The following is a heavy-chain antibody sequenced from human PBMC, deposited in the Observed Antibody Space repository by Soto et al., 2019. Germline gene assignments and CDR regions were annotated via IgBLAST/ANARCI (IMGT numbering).Heavy chain of an antibody. Sequence: GSGPTLVNPTQTLTLTCTFSGFSLSTSGMRVSWIRQPPGKALEWLARIDWDDDKFYSTSLKTRLTISKDTSKNQVVLTMTNMDPVDTATYYCARSYSNYDYYYYGMDVWGQGTTVTVSS. J-gene: IGHJ6*02. V-gene: IGHV2-70*04. CDR3: ARSYSNYDYYYYGMDV. D-gene: IGHD4-4*01. CDR1: GFSLSTSGMR. CDR2: IDWDDDK.